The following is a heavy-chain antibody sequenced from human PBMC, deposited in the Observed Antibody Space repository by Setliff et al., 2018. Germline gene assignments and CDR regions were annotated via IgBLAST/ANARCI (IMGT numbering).Heavy chain of an antibody. J-gene: IGHJ3*02. D-gene: IGHD3-16*01. CDR2: INHSGST. CDR1: GGSFTNYY. CDR3: ARRLTYHAFDI. V-gene: IGHV4-34*01. Sequence: PSETLSLTCTVYGGSFTNYYWGWIRQSPGKGLEWIGEINHSGSTNYNPSLKSRLTISVDASTNQFSLKLYSVTAADTAVYYCARRLTYHAFDIWGQGTMVTVSS.